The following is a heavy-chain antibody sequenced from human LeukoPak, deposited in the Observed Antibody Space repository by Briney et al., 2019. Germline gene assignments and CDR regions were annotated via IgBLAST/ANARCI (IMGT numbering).Heavy chain of an antibody. CDR3: ARVGDTDMVYDAFDI. J-gene: IGHJ3*02. D-gene: IGHD5-18*01. Sequence: ASVKVSCKASGYTCTSYAMHWVRQAPGQRLEWMGWINAGNGNTKYSKKFQGRVTITRDTSASTAYMELSSLRSEDTAVYYCARVGDTDMVYDAFDIWGQGTMVTVSS. CDR1: GYTCTSYA. CDR2: INAGNGNT. V-gene: IGHV1-3*01.